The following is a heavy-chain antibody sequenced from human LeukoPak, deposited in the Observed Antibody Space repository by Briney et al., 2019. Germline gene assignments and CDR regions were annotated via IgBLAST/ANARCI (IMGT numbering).Heavy chain of an antibody. CDR3: ARDAGLSGGDNYYYYYYYMDV. Sequence: GGSLSLSCAASGFTFSSYWMSWVRQAPGKGLEWVANIKQDGSEKYYVDSVKGRFTISRDNAKNSLYLQMNSLRSEDTAVYYCARDAGLSGGDNYYYYYYYMDVWGKGTTVTVSS. V-gene: IGHV3-7*03. CDR1: GFTFSSYW. J-gene: IGHJ6*03. CDR2: IKQDGSEK. D-gene: IGHD2-21*02.